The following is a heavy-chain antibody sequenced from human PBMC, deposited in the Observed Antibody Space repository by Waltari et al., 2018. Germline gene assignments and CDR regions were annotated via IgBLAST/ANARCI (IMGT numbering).Heavy chain of an antibody. D-gene: IGHD1-20*01. CDR1: GYTLTELS. V-gene: IGHV1-24*01. J-gene: IGHJ5*02. CDR3: ATSSTYNWNDGGWFDP. Sequence: QVQLVQSGAEVKKPGASVKVSCKVSGYTLTELSMHWVRPAPGKGLEWMGGFDPEDGETIYAQKFQGRVTMTEETSTGTAYMELSSLRSEDTAVYYCATSSTYNWNDGGWFDPWGQGTLVTVSS. CDR2: FDPEDGET.